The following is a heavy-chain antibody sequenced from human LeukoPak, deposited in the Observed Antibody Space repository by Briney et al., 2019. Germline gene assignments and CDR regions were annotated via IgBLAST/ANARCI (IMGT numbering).Heavy chain of an antibody. J-gene: IGHJ5*02. CDR2: IIPIFGTA. V-gene: IGHV1-69*05. D-gene: IGHD4/OR15-4a*01. CDR1: GGTFSSYA. Sequence: ASVKVSCKASGGTFSSYAISWVRQAPGQGLEWMGGIIPIFGTANYAQKFQGRVTITTDESTSTAYMELSSLRSEDTAVYYCARDYQGATGWFDPWGQGTLVTVSS. CDR3: ARDYQGATGWFDP.